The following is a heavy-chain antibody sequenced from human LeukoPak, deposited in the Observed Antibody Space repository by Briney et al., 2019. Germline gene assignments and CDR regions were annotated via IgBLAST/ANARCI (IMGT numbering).Heavy chain of an antibody. CDR3: ARTPGSSFDY. CDR2: IYNSGST. CDR1: GGSISSYF. D-gene: IGHD3-10*01. J-gene: IGHJ4*02. V-gene: IGHV4-59*01. Sequence: SETLSLTCTVSGGSISSYFWTWIRQPPGKGLEWIGYIYNSGSTNYNPSLKSRVTISVDMSKNQFSLKLSSVTAADTAVYYCARTPGSSFDYWGQGTLVTVSS.